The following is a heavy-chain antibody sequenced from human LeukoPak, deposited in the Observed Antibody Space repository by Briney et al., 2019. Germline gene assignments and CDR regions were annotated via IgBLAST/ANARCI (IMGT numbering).Heavy chain of an antibody. CDR2: ISGSGGST. V-gene: IGHV3-23*01. D-gene: IGHD3-10*01. CDR3: AKAGPHSERAKKYYYGSGSSLGALGY. J-gene: IGHJ4*02. Sequence: GGSLRLSCAASGFTFSSYAMSWVRQAPGKGLEWVSAISGSGGSTYYADSVKGRFTISRDNSKNTLYLQMNSLRAEDTAVYYCAKAGPHSERAKKYYYGSGSSLGALGYWGQGTLVTVSS. CDR1: GFTFSSYA.